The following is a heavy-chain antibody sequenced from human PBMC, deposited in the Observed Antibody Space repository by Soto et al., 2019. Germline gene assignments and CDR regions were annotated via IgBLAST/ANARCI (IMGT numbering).Heavy chain of an antibody. J-gene: IGHJ4*02. V-gene: IGHV4-39*01. D-gene: IGHD3-16*02. CDR2: IYYSGST. CDR3: ARQRTGRLGELSSLHY. Sequence: PSETLSLTCTVSGGSISSSSYYWGWIRQPPGKGLEWIGSIYYSGSTYYNPSLKSRVTISVDTSKNQFSLKLSSVTAADTAVYYCARQRTGRLGELSSLHYWGQGTLVTVSS. CDR1: GGSISSSSYY.